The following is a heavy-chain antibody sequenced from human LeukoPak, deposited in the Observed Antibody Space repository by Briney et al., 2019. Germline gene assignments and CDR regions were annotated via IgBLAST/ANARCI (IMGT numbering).Heavy chain of an antibody. CDR3: ARAPDYGDYVRVEYYYMDV. Sequence: SETLSLTRAVYGGSFSGYYWSWIPQPPGKGLEWIGEINHSGSTNYNPSLKSRVTISVDTSKNQFSLKLSSVTAADTAVYYCARAPDYGDYVRVEYYYMDVWGKGTTVTVSS. J-gene: IGHJ6*03. D-gene: IGHD4-17*01. V-gene: IGHV4-34*01. CDR2: INHSGST. CDR1: GGSFSGYY.